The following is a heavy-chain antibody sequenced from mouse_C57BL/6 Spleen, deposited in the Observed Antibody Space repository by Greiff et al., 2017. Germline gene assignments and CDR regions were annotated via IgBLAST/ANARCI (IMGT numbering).Heavy chain of an antibody. D-gene: IGHD2-2*01. Sequence: EVNVVESGGGLVKPGGSLKLSCAASGFTFSDYGMHWVRQTPEKGLVWVANISCGNSDIYYADTVKGRFTISRDNAKNNLFLQMTSLRSEDTSMYYCARSDHGYYFDDWGQGTTLTVSS. CDR1: GFTFSDYG. J-gene: IGHJ2*01. CDR3: ARSDHGYYFDD. V-gene: IGHV5-17*01. CDR2: ISCGNSDI.